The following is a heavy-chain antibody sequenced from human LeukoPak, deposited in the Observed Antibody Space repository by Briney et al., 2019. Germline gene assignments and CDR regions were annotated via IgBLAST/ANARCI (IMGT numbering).Heavy chain of an antibody. CDR3: AKHLGYTTTHLDY. CDR1: GITFSSHA. V-gene: IGHV3-23*01. D-gene: IGHD5-12*01. CDR2: ISDSGVST. J-gene: IGHJ4*02. Sequence: GGSLRLSCAASGITFSSHAVSWVRQAPGKGLEWVSGISDSGVSTYYADSVKGRFTISRDNSKNTLYLQMNSLRGEDTAVYYCAKHLGYTTTHLDYWGQGTLVTVSS.